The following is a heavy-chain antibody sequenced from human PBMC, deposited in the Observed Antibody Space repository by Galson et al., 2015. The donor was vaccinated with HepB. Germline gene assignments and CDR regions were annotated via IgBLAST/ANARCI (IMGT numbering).Heavy chain of an antibody. CDR1: GFTFSSYA. CDR2: ISHDGSNR. CDR3: AIQWLVLDAFDI. Sequence: SLRLSCAASGFTFSSYAMHWVRQAPGKGLEWVAVISHDGSNRYYADSVKGRFTISRDNSKNTLYLQMNSLRAEDTAVYYCAIQWLVLDAFDIWGQGTMVTVSS. J-gene: IGHJ3*02. V-gene: IGHV3-30*04. D-gene: IGHD6-19*01.